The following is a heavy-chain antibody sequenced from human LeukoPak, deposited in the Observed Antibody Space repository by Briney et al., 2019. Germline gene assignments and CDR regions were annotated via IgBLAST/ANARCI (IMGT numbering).Heavy chain of an antibody. CDR3: AKSTYYYDTFVNAFDF. V-gene: IGHV4-59*12. CDR1: GGSISSYY. J-gene: IGHJ3*01. CDR2: IYYSGST. D-gene: IGHD3-22*01. Sequence: SETLSLTCTVSGGSISSYYWSWIRQPPGKGLEWIGYIYYSGSTNYNPSLKSRVTISVDTSKNQFSLKLSSVTAADTAVYYCAKSTYYYDTFVNAFDFWGQGTVVTVSS.